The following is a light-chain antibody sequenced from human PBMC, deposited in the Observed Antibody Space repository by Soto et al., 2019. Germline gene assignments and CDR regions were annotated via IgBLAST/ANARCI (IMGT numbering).Light chain of an antibody. J-gene: IGKJ2*01. CDR3: QQYGSSPYT. Sequence: EIVLTQSPGTLSLSPGERATLSCRASQSVTSSYLAWYQHKRGQAPRLLIYGASSRATGIPARFGGSGSGPDFTLTSSRLEPEVVALYYCQQYGSSPYTFGQGTKLEIK. CDR1: QSVTSSY. CDR2: GAS. V-gene: IGKV3-20*01.